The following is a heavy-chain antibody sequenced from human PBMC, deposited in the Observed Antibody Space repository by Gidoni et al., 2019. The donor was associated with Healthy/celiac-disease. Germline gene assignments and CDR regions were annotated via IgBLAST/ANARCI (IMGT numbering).Heavy chain of an antibody. CDR3: VLLARYYYYYGMDV. CDR1: GYTFTSYD. Sequence: QVQLVQSGAEVKKPGASVKVSCKASGYTFTSYDIHWVRQATGQGLEWMGWMNPNSGNTGYAQKFQGRVTMTRNTSISTAYMELSSLRSEDTAVYYCVLLARYYYYYGMDVWGQGTTVTVSS. CDR2: MNPNSGNT. V-gene: IGHV1-8*01. D-gene: IGHD2-21*01. J-gene: IGHJ6*02.